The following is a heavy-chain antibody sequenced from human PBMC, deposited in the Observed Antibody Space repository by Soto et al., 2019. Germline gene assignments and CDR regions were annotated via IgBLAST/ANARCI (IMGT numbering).Heavy chain of an antibody. D-gene: IGHD3-22*01. Sequence: SVKVSCKASGGTSSSYAISWVRQAPGQGLEWMGGIIPIFGTANYAQKFQGRVTITADESTSTAYMELSSLRSEDTAVYYCARGWNYYDSSGYRQYFDYWGQGTLVTVSS. CDR1: GGTSSSYA. CDR3: ARGWNYYDSSGYRQYFDY. CDR2: IIPIFGTA. J-gene: IGHJ4*02. V-gene: IGHV1-69*13.